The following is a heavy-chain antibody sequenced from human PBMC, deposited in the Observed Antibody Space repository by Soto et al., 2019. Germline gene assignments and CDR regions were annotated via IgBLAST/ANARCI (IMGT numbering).Heavy chain of an antibody. CDR2: INHSGST. CDR3: ARRTRLQGGTGFDY. Sequence: QVQLQQWGAGLLKPSETLSLTCAVYGGSFSGYYWSWIRQPPGKGLEWIGEINHSGSTNYNQSLKSRVTISAHTPKNQLSLKLSPVTAADTAVYYCARRTRLQGGTGFDYGRQGTLVTVSS. CDR1: GGSFSGYY. D-gene: IGHD2-15*01. J-gene: IGHJ4*02. V-gene: IGHV4-34*01.